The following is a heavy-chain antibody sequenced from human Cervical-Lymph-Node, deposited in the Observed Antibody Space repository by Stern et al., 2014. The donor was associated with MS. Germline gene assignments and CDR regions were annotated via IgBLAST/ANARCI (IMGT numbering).Heavy chain of an antibody. CDR1: GFTLRSYG. V-gene: IGHV3-30*03. Sequence: VKLGECGGAVVQTGRSPRLSCAASGFTLRSYGMHWVRQAPGKGLEWGTVISYDGNHKYYAASVKGRFTISRDNSKNTLHLQMNSVTPDDTAIYYCARDYEDTSMLFDHWGQGTLVTVSS. J-gene: IGHJ4*02. CDR3: ARDYEDTSMLFDH. D-gene: IGHD2-8*01. CDR2: ISYDGNHK.